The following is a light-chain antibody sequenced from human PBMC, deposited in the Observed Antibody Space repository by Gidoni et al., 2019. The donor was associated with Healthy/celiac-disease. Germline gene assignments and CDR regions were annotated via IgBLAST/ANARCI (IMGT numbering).Light chain of an antibody. CDR3: QQYNNWPFT. Sequence: EIVMTQSPATLSVSPGERATLSCRASQRVSSNLAWYQQKPGQAPRLLIYGASTRATGIPARCSGSGSGTEFTLTISSLQSEDFAVYYCQQYNNWPFTFXGXTKVEIK. V-gene: IGKV3-15*01. CDR1: QRVSSN. CDR2: GAS. J-gene: IGKJ4*01.